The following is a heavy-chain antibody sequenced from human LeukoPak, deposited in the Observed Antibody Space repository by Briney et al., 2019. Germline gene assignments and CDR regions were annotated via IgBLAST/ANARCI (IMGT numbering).Heavy chain of an antibody. J-gene: IGHJ4*02. CDR2: IKKDGSEK. CDR1: GFTFSSYW. CDR3: ARGADTAMVKGRCYFDY. D-gene: IGHD5-18*01. Sequence: GGSLRLSCAASGFTFSSYWMSWVRQAPGKGLEWVANIKKDGSEKYYVDSVKGRFTISRDNAKNSLYPQMNSLRAEDTAVYYCARGADTAMVKGRCYFDYWGQGTLGTGSP. V-gene: IGHV3-7*03.